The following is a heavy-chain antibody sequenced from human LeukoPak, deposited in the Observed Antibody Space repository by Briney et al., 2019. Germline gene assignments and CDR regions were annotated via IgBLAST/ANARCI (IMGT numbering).Heavy chain of an antibody. CDR2: ISGSGGST. CDR3: AKAYPEVVVPIPVDY. CDR1: GFTFSSYA. D-gene: IGHD3-22*01. J-gene: IGHJ4*02. V-gene: IGHV3-23*01. Sequence: GGSLRLSCAASGFTFSSYAMSWVRQAPGKGLEWVSAISGSGGSTYYADSVKGRFTISRDNSKNTLYLQMNSPRAEDTAVYYCAKAYPEVVVPIPVDYWGQGTLVTVSS.